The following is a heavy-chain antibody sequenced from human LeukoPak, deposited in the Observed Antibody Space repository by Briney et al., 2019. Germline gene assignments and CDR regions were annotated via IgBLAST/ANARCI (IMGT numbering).Heavy chain of an antibody. V-gene: IGHV1-18*01. J-gene: IGHJ4*02. CDR3: ARDTALIVVVHGGIDY. CDR2: ISAYNGNT. D-gene: IGHD3-22*01. CDR1: GYTFTSYG. Sequence: ASVTVSCKASGYTFTSYGISWVRQAPGQGLEWMGWISAYNGNTNYAQKLQGRVTMTTDTSTSTAYMELRSPRSDDTAVYYCARDTALIVVVHGGIDYWGQGTLVTVSS.